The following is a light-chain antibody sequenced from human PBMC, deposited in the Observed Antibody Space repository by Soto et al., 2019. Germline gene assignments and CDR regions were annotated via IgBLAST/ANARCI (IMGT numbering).Light chain of an antibody. CDR2: EGS. V-gene: IGLV2-23*01. J-gene: IGLJ3*02. Sequence: QSVLTQPASVSGSPGQSITISCTRTSSDVGSYKFVSWYQQHPGKAPKLMIYEGSKRPSGVSSRFSGSKSGNTASLTISGLQAEDEGDYHCCSYAGSSTLVFGGGTKLTVL. CDR1: SSDVGSYKF. CDR3: CSYAGSSTLV.